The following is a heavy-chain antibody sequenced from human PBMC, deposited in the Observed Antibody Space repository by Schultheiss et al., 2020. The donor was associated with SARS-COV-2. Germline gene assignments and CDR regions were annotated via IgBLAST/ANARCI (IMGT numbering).Heavy chain of an antibody. D-gene: IGHD6-13*01. CDR3: ARGPYSSSGGGAFDI. Sequence: GSLRLSCTVSGGSISSYYWSWIRQPPGKGLEWIGYIYYSGSTNYNPSLKSRVTISVDTSKNQFSLKLSSVTAADTAVYYCARGPYSSSGGGAFDIWGQGTMVTVSS. CDR2: IYYSGST. CDR1: GGSISSYY. J-gene: IGHJ3*02. V-gene: IGHV4-59*01.